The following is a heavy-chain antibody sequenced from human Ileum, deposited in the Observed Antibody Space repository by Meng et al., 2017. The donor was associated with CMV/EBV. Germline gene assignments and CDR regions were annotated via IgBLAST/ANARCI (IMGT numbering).Heavy chain of an antibody. V-gene: IGHV3-73*02. D-gene: IGHD6-13*01. CDR2: IRSKANSYAT. J-gene: IGHJ4*02. CDR3: TRLPSSSRRD. Sequence: EGRLVGSGGGLVQPGGSLKLFCAASGFTFRGAAIHWVRTASGKGLEWVGRIRSKANSYATTYAASVKGRFTISRDDSKNTAYLQMNSLKTEDTAVYYCTRLPSSSRRDWGQGTLVTVSS. CDR1: GFTFRGAA.